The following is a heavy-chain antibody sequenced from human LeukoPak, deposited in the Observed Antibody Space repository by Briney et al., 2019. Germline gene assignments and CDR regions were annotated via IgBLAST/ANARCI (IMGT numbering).Heavy chain of an antibody. D-gene: IGHD5-12*01. V-gene: IGHV3-7*01. CDR2: IKEDGSIE. J-gene: IGHJ5*02. CDR1: GFTFSHYW. CDR3: VSQQVAPP. Sequence: PGGSLRLSCVASGFTFSHYWMSWVRQAPGKGLEWVANIKEDGSIEDYVDSVKGRFTVSRDNAKNSLYLEMNSLRVEDTGVYYCVSQQVAPPWGQGTLVIVSS.